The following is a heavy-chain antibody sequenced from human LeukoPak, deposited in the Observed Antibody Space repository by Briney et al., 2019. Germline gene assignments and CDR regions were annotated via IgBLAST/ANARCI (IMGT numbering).Heavy chain of an antibody. V-gene: IGHV4-59*01. Sequence: PSETLSLTCAVYGGSFSGYYWSWLRQPPGKGWVGIGYTYYSGSTNYNPSLKSRVTISVDTSKNQFSLKLSSVTAADTAVYYCARAPAYYYDSSGYYYQGGYYYYYMDVWGKGTTVTVSS. CDR3: ARAPAYYYDSSGYYYQGGYYYYYMDV. D-gene: IGHD3-22*01. J-gene: IGHJ6*03. CDR2: TYYSGST. CDR1: GGSFSGYY.